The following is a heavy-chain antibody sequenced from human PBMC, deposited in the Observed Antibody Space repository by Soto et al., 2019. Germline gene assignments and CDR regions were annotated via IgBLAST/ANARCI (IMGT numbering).Heavy chain of an antibody. CDR2: INHSGST. CDR3: ARVPSPGYTY. Sequence: PSETLSLTCAVYGGSFSGYYWSWIRQPPGKGLEWIGEINHSGSTNYNPSHKSRVTISVDTSKNQLSLKLSSVTAADTAVYYCARVPSPGYTYWGQGIQVTVSS. V-gene: IGHV4-34*01. J-gene: IGHJ4*02. CDR1: GGSFSGYY. D-gene: IGHD1-1*01.